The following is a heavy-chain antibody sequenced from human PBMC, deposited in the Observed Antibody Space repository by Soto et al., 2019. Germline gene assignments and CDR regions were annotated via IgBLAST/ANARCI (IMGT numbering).Heavy chain of an antibody. CDR1: GGSVTNSSYY. V-gene: IGHV4-39*01. CDR2: VYYRGRS. Sequence: SETLSRTCTVAGGSVTNSSYYCCWIGQSPGKGLEWIESVYYRGRSYSKSSVKSRVTISVDTSKNRFSLSLNSVTASDTAVYFCVSPRTTVPTQAYFDYWGPGALVTVSS. D-gene: IGHD4-17*01. CDR3: VSPRTTVPTQAYFDY. J-gene: IGHJ4*02.